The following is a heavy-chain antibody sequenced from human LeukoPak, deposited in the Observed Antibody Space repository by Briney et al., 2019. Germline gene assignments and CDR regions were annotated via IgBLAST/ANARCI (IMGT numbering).Heavy chain of an antibody. CDR1: GYTFTSYY. Sequence: ASVKVSCKASGYTFTSYYMHWVRQAPGQGLEWMGIINPSGGSTSYAQKFQGRVTMTRDMSTSTVYMELSSLRSEDTAVYYCARDLVDCGGDCSNNWFDPWGQGTLVTVSS. J-gene: IGHJ5*02. D-gene: IGHD2-21*02. CDR2: INPSGGST. V-gene: IGHV1-46*01. CDR3: ARDLVDCGGDCSNNWFDP.